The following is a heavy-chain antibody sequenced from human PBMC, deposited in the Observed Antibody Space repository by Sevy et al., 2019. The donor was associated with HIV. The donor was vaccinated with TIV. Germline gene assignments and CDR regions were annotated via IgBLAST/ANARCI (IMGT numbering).Heavy chain of an antibody. CDR2: ISWNSGSI. J-gene: IGHJ6*02. CDR1: GFTFDDYA. CDR3: AKDMPLSTMVRGVNYYYYGMDV. Sequence: GGSLRLSCAASGFTFDDYAMHWVRQAPGKGLEWVSGISWNSGSIGYADSVKGRFNISRDNAKNSLYLQMNSLRAEDTALYYCAKDMPLSTMVRGVNYYYYGMDVWGQGTTVTVSS. D-gene: IGHD3-10*01. V-gene: IGHV3-9*01.